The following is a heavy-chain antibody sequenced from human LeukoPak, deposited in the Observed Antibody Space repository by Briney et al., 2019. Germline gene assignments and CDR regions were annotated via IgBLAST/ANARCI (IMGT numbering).Heavy chain of an antibody. CDR3: AREGTSWDNWFDP. J-gene: IGHJ5*02. D-gene: IGHD6-13*01. CDR2: IDYTGST. CDR1: GGSISLYY. V-gene: IGHV4-59*01. Sequence: SETLSLTCTVSGGSISLYYWSWIRQPPGKGLEWIGYIDYTGSTNYNPSLKSRVTISVDTSKNQFSLKLNSVTAADTAVYYCAREGTSWDNWFDPWGQGTLVTVS.